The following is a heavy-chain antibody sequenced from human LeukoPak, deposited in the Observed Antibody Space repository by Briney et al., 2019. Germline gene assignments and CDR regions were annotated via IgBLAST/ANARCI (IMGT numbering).Heavy chain of an antibody. CDR1: GGSISSYC. Sequence: SETLSLTCTVSGGSISSYCWSWIRQPPGKGLEWIGSIYYSRSTNYNPSLKSRVTISVDTSKNQFSLKLSSVTAADTAVYYCARRVPHYYDSSGWDAFDIWGQGTMVTVSS. J-gene: IGHJ3*02. V-gene: IGHV4-59*08. CDR3: ARRVPHYYDSSGWDAFDI. CDR2: IYYSRST. D-gene: IGHD3-22*01.